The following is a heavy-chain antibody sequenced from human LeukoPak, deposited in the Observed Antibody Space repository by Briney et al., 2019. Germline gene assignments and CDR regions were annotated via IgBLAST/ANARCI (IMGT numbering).Heavy chain of an antibody. Sequence: GGSLRLSCAASGFTFSSYWMHWVRQAPGKGLVWVSRINSDGSSTSYAGSVKGRFTISRDNAKNTLYLQMNSLRAEDTAVYYCAVREYSGYDTSYFDYWGQGTLVTVSS. CDR2: INSDGSST. D-gene: IGHD5-12*01. J-gene: IGHJ4*02. CDR1: GFTFSSYW. V-gene: IGHV3-74*01. CDR3: AVREYSGYDTSYFDY.